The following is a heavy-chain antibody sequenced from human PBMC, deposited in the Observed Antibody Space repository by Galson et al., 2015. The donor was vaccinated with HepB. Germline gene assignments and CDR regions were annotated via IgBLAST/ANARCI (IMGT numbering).Heavy chain of an antibody. CDR1: GGSLSGYY. CDR3: ARGRAAAGKYNSYYYGLDV. J-gene: IGHJ6*02. D-gene: IGHD6-25*01. V-gene: IGHV4-34*01. Sequence: SETLSLTCAIHGGSLSGYYWSWIRQSPEKGLEWIGEINYTGSTNYNPSLKSRVTISLDTSKIQFSLKLSSVTAAGTAVYYCARGRAAAGKYNSYYYGLDVWGQGTAVTVSS. CDR2: INYTGST.